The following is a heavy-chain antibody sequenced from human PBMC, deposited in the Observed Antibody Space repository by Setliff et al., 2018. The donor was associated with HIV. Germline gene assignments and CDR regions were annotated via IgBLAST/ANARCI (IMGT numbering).Heavy chain of an antibody. CDR3: ATLSTSCSSTSCYYFDN. J-gene: IGHJ4*02. Sequence: VASVKVSCKASGYRFTDYYIHWLLQAPGKGLEWMGRVDAENGKTLYAGKFQGRVTITADTSTDTAYMELTSLRSEDTAVYYCATLSTSCSSTSCYYFDNWGQGTQVTVS. V-gene: IGHV1-69-2*01. D-gene: IGHD2-2*01. CDR2: VDAENGKT. CDR1: GYRFTDYY.